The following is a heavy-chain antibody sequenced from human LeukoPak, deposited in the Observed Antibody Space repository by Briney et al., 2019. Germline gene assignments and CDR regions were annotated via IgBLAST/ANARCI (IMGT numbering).Heavy chain of an antibody. Sequence: SETLSLTCTVSGGSVSSGSYYWSWIRQPPGKGLEWIGYIYYSGSTNYNPSLKSRVTISVDTSKNQFSLKLSSVTAADTAVYYCARVRGYYDILTGYYYYYGMDVWGQGTTVTVSS. D-gene: IGHD3-9*01. V-gene: IGHV4-61*01. J-gene: IGHJ6*02. CDR3: ARVRGYYDILTGYYYYYGMDV. CDR2: IYYSGST. CDR1: GGSVSSGSYY.